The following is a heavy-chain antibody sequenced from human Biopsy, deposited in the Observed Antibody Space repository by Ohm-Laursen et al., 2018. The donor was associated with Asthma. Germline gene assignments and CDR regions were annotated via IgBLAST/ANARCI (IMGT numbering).Heavy chain of an antibody. Sequence: GSLRLSCSASGFTFRAHAMSWVRQAPGKGLEWVSTISGNSGITYYADSVKGRVTISRDNSQNTLYLHMDSLSAEDTAVYYCAKDRSGTWYGFDYWGQGTLVTVSS. CDR2: ISGNSGIT. J-gene: IGHJ4*02. CDR1: GFTFRAHA. V-gene: IGHV3-23*01. CDR3: AKDRSGTWYGFDY. D-gene: IGHD6-13*01.